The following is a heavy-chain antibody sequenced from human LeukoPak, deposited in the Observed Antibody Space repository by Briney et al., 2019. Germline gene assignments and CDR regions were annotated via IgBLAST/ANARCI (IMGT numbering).Heavy chain of an antibody. CDR1: GYTFIGYY. Sequence: ASVKVSCKASGYTFIGYYIHWVRQAPGQGLEWMGWISAYNGNTNYAQNLQGRVTMTTDTSTSTVYMELRSLRSDDTALYYCARTDTAHLGGFDYWGQGTLVTVSS. D-gene: IGHD5-18*01. V-gene: IGHV1-18*04. J-gene: IGHJ4*02. CDR3: ARTDTAHLGGFDY. CDR2: ISAYNGNT.